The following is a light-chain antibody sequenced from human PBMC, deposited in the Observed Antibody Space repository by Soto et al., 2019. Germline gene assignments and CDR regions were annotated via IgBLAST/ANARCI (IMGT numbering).Light chain of an antibody. J-gene: IGLJ1*01. CDR1: SSDVGGYNY. Sequence: QSVLTQPASVSGSPGQSITISCTGTSSDVGGYNYVSWYQQHPGKASKLMIYDVSNRPSWVFNRFSGSKSGNTASLTISGLQAEDEADYYCSSYTSSSTRVFGTGTKVTVL. CDR2: DVS. V-gene: IGLV2-14*01. CDR3: SSYTSSSTRV.